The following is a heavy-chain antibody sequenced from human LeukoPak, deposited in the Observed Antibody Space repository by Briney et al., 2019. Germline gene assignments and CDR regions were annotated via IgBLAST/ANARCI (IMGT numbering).Heavy chain of an antibody. J-gene: IGHJ4*02. D-gene: IGHD3-22*01. Sequence: PGGSLRLSCAASGFTFSSYAMSWVRQAPGKGLEWVAVISYDGSNKYYADSVKGRFTISRDNSKNTLYLQMNSLRAEDTAVYYCASSSDSSGYPFDYWGQGTLVTVSS. CDR1: GFTFSSYA. CDR2: ISYDGSNK. CDR3: ASSSDSSGYPFDY. V-gene: IGHV3-30-3*01.